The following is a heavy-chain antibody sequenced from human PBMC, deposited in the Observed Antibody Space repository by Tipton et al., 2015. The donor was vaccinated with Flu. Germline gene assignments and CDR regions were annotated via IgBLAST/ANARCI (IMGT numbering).Heavy chain of an antibody. CDR2: IYRGGNT. J-gene: IGHJ6*02. V-gene: IGHV3-53*01. CDR3: ARVGSRLNSYGMDV. CDR1: GFTVSSNH. Sequence: GSLRLSCATSGFTVSSNHMSWVRQAPGKRPECVSVIYRGGNTYYADSVKGRFTITRDNSKDTLYRQMNSLRAEDTAVYYCARVGSRLNSYGMDVWGQGTTVTVSS. D-gene: IGHD2-15*01.